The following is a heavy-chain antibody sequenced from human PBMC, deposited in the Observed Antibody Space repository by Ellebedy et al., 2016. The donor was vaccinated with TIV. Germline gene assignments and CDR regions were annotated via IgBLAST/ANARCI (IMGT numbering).Heavy chain of an antibody. CDR3: TKNLRWEDEKDY. Sequence: PGGSLRLSCTDFGFTFSSYTMNWVRQAPGKGLEWVGRSKSKADGGATDFAAPVRGRFTISRDDSKDTLYLQMNSLKTEDTAVYYCTKNLRWEDEKDYWGQGTLVTVSS. J-gene: IGHJ4*02. V-gene: IGHV3-15*01. D-gene: IGHD1-26*01. CDR2: SKSKADGGAT. CDR1: GFTFSSYT.